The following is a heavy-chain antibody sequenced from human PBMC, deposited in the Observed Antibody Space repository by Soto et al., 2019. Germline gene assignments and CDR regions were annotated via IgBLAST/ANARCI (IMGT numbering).Heavy chain of an antibody. J-gene: IGHJ3*02. Sequence: QVQLVQSGAEVKKPGASVKISCKASGYTFTNYAIHWVRQAPGQRLEWMGGINAGNGDTKYSQKFQGRVTITRDTAATTAYMELSSLRAEDTAVYYCARDRVVVVGATGAFDIWGQGTTVIVSS. CDR3: ARDRVVVVGATGAFDI. V-gene: IGHV1-3*01. CDR2: INAGNGDT. CDR1: GYTFTNYA. D-gene: IGHD2-15*01.